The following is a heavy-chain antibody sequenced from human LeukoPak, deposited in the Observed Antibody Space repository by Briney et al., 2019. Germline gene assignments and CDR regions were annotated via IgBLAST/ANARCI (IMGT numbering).Heavy chain of an antibody. CDR1: GGSISSGGYY. CDR3: ARILHPYYMDV. J-gene: IGHJ6*03. D-gene: IGHD3-3*01. CDR2: IYHSGST. Sequence: PSETLSLTCTVSGGSISSGGYYWSWIRQPPGKGLEWIGYIYHSGSTNYNPSLKSRVTISVDTSKNQFSLKLSSVTAADTAVYYCARILHPYYMDVWGKGTTVTVSS. V-gene: IGHV4-61*08.